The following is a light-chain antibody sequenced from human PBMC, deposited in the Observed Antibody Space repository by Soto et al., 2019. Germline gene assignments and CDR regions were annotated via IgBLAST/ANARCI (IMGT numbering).Light chain of an antibody. J-gene: IGLJ1*01. CDR1: SSDDGNYNY. Sequence: QSALTQSASVSGSPGQSITISCTGTSSDDGNYNYVSWYQQHPGKAPKLMIYDVTYRPSGVSNRFSGSKSGNTASLTISGLQAEDEADYYCSSYTSSSTPYVFGTGTKLTVL. CDR2: DVT. V-gene: IGLV2-14*03. CDR3: SSYTSSSTPYV.